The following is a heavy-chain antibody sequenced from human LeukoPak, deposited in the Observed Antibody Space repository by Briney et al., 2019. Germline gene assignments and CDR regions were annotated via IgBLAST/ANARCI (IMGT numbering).Heavy chain of an antibody. D-gene: IGHD2-2*02. CDR1: GYTFTGYY. V-gene: IGHV1-2*04. CDR3: ARARVNYCRSTSCYKENDAFDI. CDR2: INPNSGGT. Sequence: AASVTVSCKASGYTFTGYYMHWVRQAPGQGLEWMGWINPNSGGTNYAQKFQGWVTMTRDTSISTAYMELSRLRSDDTAVYYCARARVNYCRSTSCYKENDAFDIWGQGTMVTVSS. J-gene: IGHJ3*02.